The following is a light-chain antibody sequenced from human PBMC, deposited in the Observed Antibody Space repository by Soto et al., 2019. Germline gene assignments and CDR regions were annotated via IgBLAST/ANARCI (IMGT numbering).Light chain of an antibody. V-gene: IGLV1-40*01. CDR2: GNS. J-gene: IGLJ2*01. CDR1: SSNIGAGYD. Sequence: QSVLTKPPSVSGAPGQRVTISCTGSSSNIGAGYDVHWYQQLPGTAPKLLIYGNSNRPSGVPDRFSGSKSGTSASLAITGLQAEDEADYYCQSYDSSHVVFGGGTKVTVL. CDR3: QSYDSSHVV.